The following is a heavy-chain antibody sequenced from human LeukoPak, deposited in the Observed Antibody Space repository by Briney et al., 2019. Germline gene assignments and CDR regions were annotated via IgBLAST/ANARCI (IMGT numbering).Heavy chain of an antibody. CDR3: AKGLRFLEWSVIDY. V-gene: IGHV3-30*02. J-gene: IGHJ4*02. CDR1: GFTFSSYG. Sequence: PGGSLRLSCAASGFTFSSYGMHWVRQAPGKGLEWVAFIRYDGSNKYYADSVKGRFTISRDNSKNTLYLQMNSLRAEDTAVYYCAKGLRFLEWSVIDYWGQGTLVTVPS. D-gene: IGHD3-3*01. CDR2: IRYDGSNK.